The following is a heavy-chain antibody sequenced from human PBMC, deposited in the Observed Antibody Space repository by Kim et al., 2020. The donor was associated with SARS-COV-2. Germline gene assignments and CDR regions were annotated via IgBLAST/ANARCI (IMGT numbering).Heavy chain of an antibody. CDR1: GGTFSNYA. V-gene: IGHV1-69*13. CDR3: ARGGYCSGGSCYWFDP. D-gene: IGHD2-15*01. J-gene: IGHJ5*02. Sequence: SVKVSCKASGGTFSNYAISWVRLAPGQGLEWMGGIIPIFGTANYAQKFQGRVTITADESTSTAYMELSSLRSEDTAGYYCARGGYCSGGSCYWFDPWGQGTLVTVSS. CDR2: IIPIFGTA.